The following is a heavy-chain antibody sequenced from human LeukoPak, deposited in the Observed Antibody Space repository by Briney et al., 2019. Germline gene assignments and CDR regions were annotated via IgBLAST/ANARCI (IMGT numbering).Heavy chain of an antibody. J-gene: IGHJ4*02. CDR1: GYTFTGYY. Sequence: ASVKVSCKASGYTFTGYYMHWVRQAPGQGLEWMGRIYPNSGGTNYAQKFQGRVTMTRDTSISTAYMELSRLRSDDTAVYYCARVRYYYDSSGQGYYFDYWGQGTLVTVSS. CDR3: ARVRYYYDSSGQGYYFDY. V-gene: IGHV1-2*06. CDR2: IYPNSGGT. D-gene: IGHD3-22*01.